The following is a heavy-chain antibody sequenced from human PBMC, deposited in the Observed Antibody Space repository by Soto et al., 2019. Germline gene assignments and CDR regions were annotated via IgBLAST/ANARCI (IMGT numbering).Heavy chain of an antibody. CDR2: IIPIFGTA. D-gene: IGHD3-22*01. CDR1: GGTFSSYA. V-gene: IGHV1-69*13. Sequence: ASVKVSCKASGGTFSSYAISWVRQAPGQGLEWMGGIIPIFGTANYAQKFQGRVTITADESTSTAYMELSSLRSEDTAVYYCARASGSGWSGGSRTPLDVWGQGTTVTVSS. J-gene: IGHJ6*02. CDR3: ARASGSGWSGGSRTPLDV.